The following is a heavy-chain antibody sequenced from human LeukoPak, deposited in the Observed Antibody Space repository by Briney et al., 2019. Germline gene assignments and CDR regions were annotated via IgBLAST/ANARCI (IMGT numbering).Heavy chain of an antibody. V-gene: IGHV4-39*01. J-gene: IGHJ4*02. CDR2: IYYSGST. CDR3: ARRYREEGSYAY. Sequence: SETLSLTCTVSGGSISSSSYYWGWIRQPPGKGLEWIGSIYYSGSTYYNPPLKSRVTISVDTSKNQFSLKLSSVTAADTAVYYCARRYREEGSYAYWGQGTLVTVSS. CDR1: GGSISSSSYY. D-gene: IGHD3-16*01.